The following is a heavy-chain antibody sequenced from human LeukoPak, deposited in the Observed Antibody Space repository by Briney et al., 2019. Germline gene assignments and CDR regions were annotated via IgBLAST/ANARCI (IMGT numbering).Heavy chain of an antibody. V-gene: IGHV4-34*01. J-gene: IGHJ4*02. CDR1: GGSFSGYY. D-gene: IGHD6-19*01. CDR3: ARGRLYGGWYRWDYFDY. Sequence: SETLSLTCAVYGGSFSGYYWSWIRQPPGKGLEWIGEINHSGSTNYNPSLKSRVTISVDTSKNQFPLKLSSVTAADTAVYYCARGRLYGGWYRWDYFDYWGQGTLVTVPS. CDR2: INHSGST.